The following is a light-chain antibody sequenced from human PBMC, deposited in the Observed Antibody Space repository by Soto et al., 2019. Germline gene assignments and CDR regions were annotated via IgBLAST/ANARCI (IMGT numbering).Light chain of an antibody. J-gene: IGLJ2*01. CDR1: SDSIASNY. V-gene: IGLV6-57*04. CDR3: QSYDSSNVV. CDR2: ENN. Sequence: NFMLTQPHSVSESPGRTVAISCTRSSDSIASNYVQWYHQRPGSAPTTVIYENNQRPSGVPDRFSGSIDRSSNSASLTISGLKTEDEGDYYCQSYDSSNVVFGGGTKLTVL.